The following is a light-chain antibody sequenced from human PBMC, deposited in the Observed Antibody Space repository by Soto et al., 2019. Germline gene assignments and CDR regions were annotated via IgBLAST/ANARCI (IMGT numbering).Light chain of an antibody. CDR2: GSS. CDR3: QLANSYPWM. Sequence: HMAQAPSSVSASASDSVTITFRASQGVSDWVAWYQQKPGEAPKLLIYGSSSLLSGVPSRFSGSRSGTAFTLPFSCLQPEDFATYYCQLANSYPWMFGQGTKVDIK. J-gene: IGKJ1*01. CDR1: QGVSDW. V-gene: IGKV1-12*01.